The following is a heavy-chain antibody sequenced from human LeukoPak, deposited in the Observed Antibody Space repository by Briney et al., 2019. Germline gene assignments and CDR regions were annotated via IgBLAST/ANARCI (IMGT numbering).Heavy chain of an antibody. J-gene: IGHJ4*02. Sequence: GGSLRLSCAASGFTFSSYAMHWVRQAPGKGLEWVAVISYDGSNKYYADSVKRRFTISRDNSKNTLYLQMNSLRAEDTAVYYCARSSGSYIFDYWGQGTLVTVSS. CDR1: GFTFSSYA. V-gene: IGHV3-30*04. D-gene: IGHD3-10*01. CDR3: ARSSGSYIFDY. CDR2: ISYDGSNK.